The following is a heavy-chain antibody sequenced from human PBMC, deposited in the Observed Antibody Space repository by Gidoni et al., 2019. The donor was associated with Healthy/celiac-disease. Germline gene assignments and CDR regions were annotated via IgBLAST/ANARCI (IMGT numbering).Heavy chain of an antibody. CDR2: IRSKAYGGTT. Sequence: EVQLVGSGGGMVQPGRYMRLSCKASGFTFGDYAMSWFRQAPGKGLEWVGFIRSKAYGGTTEYAASVKGRFTISRDDSKSIAYLQMNSLKTEDTAVYYCTTTFHDSSGYYFDYWGQGTLVTVSS. D-gene: IGHD3-22*01. J-gene: IGHJ4*02. CDR3: TTTFHDSSGYYFDY. V-gene: IGHV3-49*03. CDR1: GFTFGDYA.